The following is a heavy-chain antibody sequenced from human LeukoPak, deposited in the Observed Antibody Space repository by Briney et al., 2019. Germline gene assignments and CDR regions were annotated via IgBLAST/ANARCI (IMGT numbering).Heavy chain of an antibody. J-gene: IGHJ4*02. CDR3: ARDSVSRRGWLRHFDY. CDR2: IYYSGST. V-gene: IGHV4-61*01. D-gene: IGHD5-12*01. CDR1: GGSISSGSYY. Sequence: TSETLSLTCTVSGGSISSGSYYWSWIRQPPGKGLEWIGYIYYSGSTNYNPSLKSRVTISVDTSKNQFSLKLSSVTAADTAVYYCARDSVSRRGWLRHFDYWGQGTLVTVSS.